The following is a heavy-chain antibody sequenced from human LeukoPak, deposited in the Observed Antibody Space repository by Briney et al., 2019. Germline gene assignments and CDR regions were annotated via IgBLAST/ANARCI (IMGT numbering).Heavy chain of an antibody. CDR3: ARETPTEAYYYDSSGIPDY. V-gene: IGHV3-7*01. CDR2: IKQDGSEK. D-gene: IGHD3-22*01. J-gene: IGHJ4*02. CDR1: GFTFSSYW. Sequence: GGSLRLSCAASGFTFSSYWMSWVRQAPGKGLEWVANIKQDGSEKYYVDSVKVRFTISRDNAENSLYLQMNSLRAEDTAVYYCARETPTEAYYYDSSGIPDYWGQGTLVTVSS.